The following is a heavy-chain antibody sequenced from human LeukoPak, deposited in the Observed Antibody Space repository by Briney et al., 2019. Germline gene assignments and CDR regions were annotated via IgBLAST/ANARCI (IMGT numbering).Heavy chain of an antibody. Sequence: SETLSLTCTVSGGSISSYYWSWIRRPPGRGLEWIGYIYYSGSTDYNPSLKSRVTLSVDTSKNQFSLMLRSVTAADTAVYYCARPGTPADSSGWYGYFDYWGQGTLVTVSS. V-gene: IGHV4-59*01. CDR3: ARPGTPADSSGWYGYFDY. D-gene: IGHD6-19*01. CDR1: GGSISSYY. CDR2: IYYSGST. J-gene: IGHJ4*02.